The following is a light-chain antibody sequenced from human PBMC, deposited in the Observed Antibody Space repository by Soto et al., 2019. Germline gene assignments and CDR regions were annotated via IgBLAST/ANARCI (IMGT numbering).Light chain of an antibody. CDR3: QQYGSSPFT. CDR1: QSVSSSY. J-gene: IGKJ3*01. V-gene: IGKV3-20*01. CDR2: GAS. Sequence: EIVLTQSPGTLSLSPGERATLSCRASQSVSSSYLAWYQQKLGQAPRLLIYGASSRATGIPDRFSGSGSGTDFTLTISRLEPEDVAVYYCQQYGSSPFTLGPGTKVDIK.